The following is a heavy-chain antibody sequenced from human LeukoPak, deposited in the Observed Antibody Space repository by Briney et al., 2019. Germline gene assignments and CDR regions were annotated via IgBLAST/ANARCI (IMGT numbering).Heavy chain of an antibody. Sequence: PGGSLRLSCAASGFAFNNYNMNWVRQAPGKGLEWVSFISFSTTTIYYADSVKGRFTISRDNSKNTLYLQMNSLRAEDTAVYYCAKELGDSSGYYYGVWAFDIWGQGTMVTVSS. CDR2: ISFSTTTI. V-gene: IGHV3-48*01. J-gene: IGHJ3*02. CDR3: AKELGDSSGYYYGVWAFDI. CDR1: GFAFNNYN. D-gene: IGHD3-22*01.